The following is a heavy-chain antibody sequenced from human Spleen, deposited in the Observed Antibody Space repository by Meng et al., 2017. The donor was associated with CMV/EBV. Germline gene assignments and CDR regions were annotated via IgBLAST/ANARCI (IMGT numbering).Heavy chain of an antibody. J-gene: IGHJ4*02. CDR1: GFTFSNYW. Sequence: GGSLRLSCAASGFTFSNYWMHWVRQAPGKGPVWVARIISDGSRTSYADSVKGRFTISRDNAKNTLYLQMNSLRAEDTALYYCAKERCSGGSCYLDYWGQGTLVTVSS. CDR2: IISDGSRT. D-gene: IGHD2-15*01. CDR3: AKERCSGGSCYLDY. V-gene: IGHV3-74*01.